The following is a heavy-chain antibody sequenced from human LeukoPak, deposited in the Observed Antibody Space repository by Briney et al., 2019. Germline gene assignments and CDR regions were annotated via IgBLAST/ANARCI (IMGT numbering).Heavy chain of an antibody. CDR1: GYTFTSYD. D-gene: IGHD6-6*01. J-gene: IGHJ5*02. Sequence: ASVKVSCKASGYTFTSYDITWLRQAPGQGLAWMGWISAYSGHTNYAQKLQGRVSMTTDTSTSTAYMDLRSLRSDDTAVYYCARSSGVRDWFDPWGQGTRVTVSS. V-gene: IGHV1-18*01. CDR3: ARSSGVRDWFDP. CDR2: ISAYSGHT.